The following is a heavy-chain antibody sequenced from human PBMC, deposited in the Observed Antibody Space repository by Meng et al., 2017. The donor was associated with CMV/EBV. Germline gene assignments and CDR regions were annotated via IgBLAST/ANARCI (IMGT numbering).Heavy chain of an antibody. CDR1: GFTFGEYA. J-gene: IGHJ4*02. D-gene: IGHD1-26*01. Sequence: GGSLRLSCTASGFTFGEYAMSWVRQAPGKGLEWVGFIRSKAYGGTTEYAASVKGRFTISRDDSKSIAYLQMNSLKTEDTAVYYCTRDFEVGATEDYWGQGTLVTVSS. CDR3: TRDFEVGATEDY. V-gene: IGHV3-49*04. CDR2: IRSKAYGGTT.